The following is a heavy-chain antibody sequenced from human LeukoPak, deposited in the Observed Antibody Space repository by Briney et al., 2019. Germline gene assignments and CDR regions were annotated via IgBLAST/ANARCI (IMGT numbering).Heavy chain of an antibody. CDR1: GFTFDDYT. CDR2: ISWDGGST. V-gene: IGHV3-43*01. CDR3: AKDMLSGVAVPSGGYFDY. D-gene: IGHD2-15*01. Sequence: GGSLRLSCAASGFTFDDYTMHWVRQAPGKGLEWVSLISWDGGSTYYADSVKGRFTISRDNSKNSLYLQMNSLRTEDTALYYCAKDMLSGVAVPSGGYFDYWGQGTLVTVSS. J-gene: IGHJ4*02.